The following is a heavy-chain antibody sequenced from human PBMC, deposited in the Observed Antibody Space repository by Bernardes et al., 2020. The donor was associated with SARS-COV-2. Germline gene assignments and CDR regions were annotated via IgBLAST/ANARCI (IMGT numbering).Heavy chain of an antibody. Sequence: GGSLRLSCAASGFTFSSYWMHWVRQAPGKGLVWVSRINSDGSSTSYADSVKGRFTISRDNAKNTLYLQMNSLRAEDTAVYYCARGGGIVVPAARGLDYWGQGTLVTVSS. D-gene: IGHD2-2*01. V-gene: IGHV3-74*01. CDR2: INSDGSST. CDR1: GFTFSSYW. CDR3: ARGGGIVVPAARGLDY. J-gene: IGHJ4*02.